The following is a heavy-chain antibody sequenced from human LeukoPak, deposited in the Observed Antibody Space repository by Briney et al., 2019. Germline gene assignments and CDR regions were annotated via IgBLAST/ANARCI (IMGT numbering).Heavy chain of an antibody. V-gene: IGHV1-69*13. D-gene: IGHD3-10*01. Sequence: SVKVSCKASGGTFSSYAISWVRQAPGQGLEWMGGIIPIFGTANYAQKFQGRVTITADESTSTAYMELSSLRSEDTAVYYCARDLGLLWFGESIYYYGTDAWGQGTTVTVSS. CDR1: GGTFSSYA. CDR2: IIPIFGTA. J-gene: IGHJ6*02. CDR3: ARDLGLLWFGESIYYYGTDA.